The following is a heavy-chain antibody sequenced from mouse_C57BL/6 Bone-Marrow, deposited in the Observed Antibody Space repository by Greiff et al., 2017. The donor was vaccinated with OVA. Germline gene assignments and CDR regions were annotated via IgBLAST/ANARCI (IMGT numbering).Heavy chain of an antibody. Sequence: EVKLVESGGDLVKPGGSLKLSCAASGFTFSSYGMSWVRQTPDKRLEWVATISSGGSYTYYPDSVQGRFTISRDNAKNTLYLQMSSLKSEDTAMYYCARPDYGSSPGYWYFDVWGTGTTVTVSS. J-gene: IGHJ1*03. CDR3: ARPDYGSSPGYWYFDV. D-gene: IGHD1-1*01. CDR1: GFTFSSYG. CDR2: ISSGGSYT. V-gene: IGHV5-6*01.